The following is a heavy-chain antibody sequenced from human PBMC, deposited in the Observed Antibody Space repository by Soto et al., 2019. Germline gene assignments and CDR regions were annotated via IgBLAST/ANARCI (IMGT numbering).Heavy chain of an antibody. D-gene: IGHD3-3*01. J-gene: IGHJ6*02. Sequence: ASVKVSCKASGYTFTSYDINWVRQATGQGLEWMGWISPNSGNTGYAQKFQGRVTMTRNTSISTAYMELSSLRSEDTAVYYCARSNWGSYDSWSGYYTGRREYGMDVWGQGTTVT. CDR2: ISPNSGNT. CDR3: ARSNWGSYDSWSGYYTGRREYGMDV. CDR1: GYTFTSYD. V-gene: IGHV1-8*01.